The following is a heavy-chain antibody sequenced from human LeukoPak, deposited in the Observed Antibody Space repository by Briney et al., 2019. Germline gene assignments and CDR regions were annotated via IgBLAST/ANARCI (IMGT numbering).Heavy chain of an antibody. D-gene: IGHD2-15*01. CDR3: ASDCSGGSCYDAFDI. Sequence: GGSLTLSCAASGFTFTDYYMSWIRQAPGKGLEWVSYISSSGSTIYYADSVKGRFTLSRDNAKNSLYLQMNSLRAEDTAVYYCASDCSGGSCYDAFDIWGQGTMDTVSS. CDR2: ISSSGSTI. J-gene: IGHJ3*02. V-gene: IGHV3-11*04. CDR1: GFTFTDYY.